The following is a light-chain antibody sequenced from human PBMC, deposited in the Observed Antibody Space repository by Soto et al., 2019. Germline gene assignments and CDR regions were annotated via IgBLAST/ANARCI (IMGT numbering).Light chain of an antibody. CDR2: RNN. CDR1: SSNIGSNT. CDR3: AAWDDSLSGPV. J-gene: IGLJ3*02. Sequence: QSVLTQPPSASGTPGQRVTISCSGSSSNIGSNTVNWYQQLPGTAPKLLIYRNNQRPSGVPDRFSGSKSGTSASLAISGLRSEDEGDYYCAAWDDSLSGPVFGGGTKLTVL. V-gene: IGLV1-47*01.